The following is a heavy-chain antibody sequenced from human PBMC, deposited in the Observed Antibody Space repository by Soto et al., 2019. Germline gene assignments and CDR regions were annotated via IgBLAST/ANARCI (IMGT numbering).Heavy chain of an antibody. CDR2: ITWNSDTV. CDR3: AKVVLWGGDSPTHAFDI. J-gene: IGHJ3*02. D-gene: IGHD2-21*01. Sequence: ELVESGGGLVQPGRSLRLACAASGFIFDDYAIHWVRQATGKGLEWVSGITWNSDTVYYADSVKRRFTISRDNAKNSLYLQMNSLRAEDTALHYCAKVVLWGGDSPTHAFDICGQGTMVTVSS. CDR1: GFIFDDYA. V-gene: IGHV3-9*01.